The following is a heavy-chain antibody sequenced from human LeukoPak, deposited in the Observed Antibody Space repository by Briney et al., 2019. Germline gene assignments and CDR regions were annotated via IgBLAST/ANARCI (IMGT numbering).Heavy chain of an antibody. V-gene: IGHV4-34*01. J-gene: IGHJ5*02. Sequence: SETLSLTCAVYGGSFSGYYWSWIRQPPGKGLEWIGEINHSGSTNYNPSLKSRVTISVDTSKNQFSLKLSSVTAADTAVYYCARGLHWFHPWGQGTLVTVSS. CDR3: ARGLHWFHP. CDR1: GGSFSGYY. CDR2: INHSGST.